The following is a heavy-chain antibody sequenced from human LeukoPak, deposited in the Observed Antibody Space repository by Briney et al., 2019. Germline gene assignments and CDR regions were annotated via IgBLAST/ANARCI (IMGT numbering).Heavy chain of an antibody. CDR3: VRGPTVTTGDFDY. J-gene: IGHJ4*02. CDR1: GGSFSGYY. CDR2: INHSGST. D-gene: IGHD4-17*01. V-gene: IGHV4-34*01. Sequence: PSETLSLTCAVYGGSFSGYYWSWIRQPPGKGLEWIGEINHSGSTNYNPSLKSRVTISVDTSKNQFSLKLSSVTAADTAVYYCVRGPTVTTGDFDYWGQGTLVTVSS.